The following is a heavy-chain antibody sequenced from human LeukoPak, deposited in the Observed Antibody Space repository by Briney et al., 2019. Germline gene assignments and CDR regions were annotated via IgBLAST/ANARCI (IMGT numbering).Heavy chain of an antibody. CDR1: GFPFSNYA. J-gene: IGHJ4*02. CDR3: ARDPGLAMGKRYFVY. D-gene: IGHD5-18*01. CDR2: TSHDEGNK. V-gene: IGHV3-30-3*01. Sequence: PGGSLRLSCAASGFPFSNYAVHWVRQAPGKGLEWVAATSHDEGNKYYADSVKGRFTISRDNSRNTLYLEVNSLRTDDTAVYYCARDPGLAMGKRYFVYRRQGTLVTVSS.